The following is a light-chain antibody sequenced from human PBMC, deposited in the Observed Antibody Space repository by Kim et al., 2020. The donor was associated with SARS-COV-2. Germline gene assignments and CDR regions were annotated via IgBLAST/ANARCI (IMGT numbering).Light chain of an antibody. J-gene: IGKJ2*02. V-gene: IGKV3-15*01. CDR3: QQYNNWST. CDR1: QSVSSN. Sequence: EIVMTQSPATLYVSPGERATLSCRASQSVSSNLAWYQQKPGQAPRLLIYGASTRATGIPARFSGSGSGTEFTLTISSLQSEDFAVYYCQQYNNWSTFGQGTKLEI. CDR2: GAS.